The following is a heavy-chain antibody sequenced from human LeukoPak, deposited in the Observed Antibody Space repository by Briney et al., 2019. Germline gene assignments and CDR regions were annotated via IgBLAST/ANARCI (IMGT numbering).Heavy chain of an antibody. CDR3: ARGDSSSYSADFDY. CDR2: INSDGSST. D-gene: IGHD6-13*01. J-gene: IGHJ4*02. CDR1: GFTFSSYG. V-gene: IGHV3-74*01. Sequence: GGSLRLSCAASGFTFSSYGMHWVRQAPGKGLVWVSRINSDGSSTSYADSVKGRFTISRDNAKNTLYLQMNSLRAEDTAVYHCARGDSSSYSADFDYWGQGTLVTVSS.